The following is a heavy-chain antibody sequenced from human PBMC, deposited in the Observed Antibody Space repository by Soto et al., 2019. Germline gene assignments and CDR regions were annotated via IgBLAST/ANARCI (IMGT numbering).Heavy chain of an antibody. D-gene: IGHD2-2*01. CDR1: GGSLSSGPYS. J-gene: IGHJ4*02. CDR3: ARGYCSSTSCYAGLFDY. Sequence: SETLSLTCSVSGGSLSSGPYSWGWIRQPPGKGLEWIGTFYYSGSTHYNPSLASRVTISVDTSKNQFSLKVTSVTAADTAVYYCARGYCSSTSCYAGLFDYWGPGTLVT. V-gene: IGHV4-39*01. CDR2: FYYSGST.